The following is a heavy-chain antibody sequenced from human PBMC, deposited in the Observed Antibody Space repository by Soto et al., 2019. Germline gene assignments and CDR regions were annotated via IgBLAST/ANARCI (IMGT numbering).Heavy chain of an antibody. Sequence: ASVKVSCKASGYTFTDYYMEWVRQAPGQGLEWMGWINLNSGDTNFAQQFQGRVTMTRDTSITTAYMDLTRLRSDDTAVYYCARARPPFNWFDRWGQGTLVTVSS. J-gene: IGHJ5*02. CDR2: INLNSGDT. V-gene: IGHV1-2*02. CDR3: ARARPPFNWFDR. D-gene: IGHD6-6*01. CDR1: GYTFTDYY.